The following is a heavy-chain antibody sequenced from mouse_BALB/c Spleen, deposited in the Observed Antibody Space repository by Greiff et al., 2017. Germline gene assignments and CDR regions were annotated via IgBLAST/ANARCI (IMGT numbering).Heavy chain of an antibody. J-gene: IGHJ2*01. CDR2: IWGDGST. CDR1: GFSLTSYG. Sequence: VQLQESGPGLVQPSQSLSITCTVSGFSLTSYGVNWVRQPPGKGLEWLGMIWGDGSTDYNSALKSRLSISKDNSKSQVFLKMNSLQTDDTARYYCARVGYRYFDYWGQGTTLTVSS. V-gene: IGHV2-6-7*01. CDR3: ARVGYRYFDY. D-gene: IGHD1-2*01.